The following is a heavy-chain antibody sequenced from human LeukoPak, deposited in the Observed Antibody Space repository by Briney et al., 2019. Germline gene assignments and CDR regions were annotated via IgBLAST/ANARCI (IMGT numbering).Heavy chain of an antibody. Sequence: PSETLSVACTGSGGSINSGTFYGGWIRQPPGEGLEWIGSMYYDGSSYYNASLKGRVTTSVDTPKNQCSRKLTSGTAADTAVYFCARRSDSGSDAGEDYFDYCGQGTLVTASS. CDR3: ARRSDSGSDAGEDYFDY. CDR2: MYYDGSS. V-gene: IGHV4-39*01. J-gene: IGHJ4*02. D-gene: IGHD1-26*01. CDR1: GGSINSGTFY.